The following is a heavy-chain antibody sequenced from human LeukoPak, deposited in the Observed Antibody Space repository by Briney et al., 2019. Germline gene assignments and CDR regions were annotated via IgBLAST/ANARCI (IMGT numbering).Heavy chain of an antibody. J-gene: IGHJ4*02. CDR2: ISSSSDHI. V-gene: IGHV3-21*01. CDR1: RFTFNSHA. D-gene: IGHD2-2*01. CDR3: ARGVVPAAFDY. Sequence: GGSLRLSCAASRFTFNSHAMNWVRQAPGKGLEWVSSISSSSDHIAYADSVKGRFTISRDNAKNALYLQVNSLRAEDTAVYYCARGVVPAAFDYWGQGTLVTVSS.